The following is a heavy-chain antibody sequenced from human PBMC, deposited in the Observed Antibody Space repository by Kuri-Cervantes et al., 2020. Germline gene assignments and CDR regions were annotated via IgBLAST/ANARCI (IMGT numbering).Heavy chain of an antibody. J-gene: IGHJ5*02. CDR2: INPNSGGT. V-gene: IGHV1-2*04. D-gene: IGHD3-10*01. CDR3: ARGCGSGGNCFDP. CDR1: GYTFTGYY. Sequence: ASVKVSCKASGYTFTGYYMHWVRQAPGQGLEWMGWINPNSGGTNYAQKFQGWVTMTRNTSISTAYMELSNLRSEDTAVYYCARGCGSGGNCFDPWGQGTLVTVSS.